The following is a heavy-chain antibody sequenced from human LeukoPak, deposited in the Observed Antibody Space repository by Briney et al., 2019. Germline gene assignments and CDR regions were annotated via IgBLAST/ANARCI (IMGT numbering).Heavy chain of an antibody. CDR2: ISGSGRST. CDR1: RFTFSSYV. V-gene: IGHV3-23*01. D-gene: IGHD3-10*01. Sequence: GGSLGLSCAASRFTFSSYVMGWVRQAPGKGLECVSAISGSGRSTYYADSVKGRFTISREDSKNTLYLQMNILRAEDTAIYYCARVSGNIQIWPQPFGDGMDVWGQGTTVTVSS. J-gene: IGHJ6*02. CDR3: ARVSGNIQIWPQPFGDGMDV.